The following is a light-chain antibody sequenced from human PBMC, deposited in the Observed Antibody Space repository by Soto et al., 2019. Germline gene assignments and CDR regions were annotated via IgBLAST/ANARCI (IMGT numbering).Light chain of an antibody. J-gene: IGLJ3*02. V-gene: IGLV2-8*01. CDR1: SSDVGGYNY. Sequence: SVLTQPPSASGSPGRSVTISCTGTSSDVGGYNYVSWYQQYPGRAPKLMIYEVTKRPSGVPDRFSGSKSGNTASLTVSGLQAEDEADYYCSSYAASNNFYFVFGGGTKVTVL. CDR2: EVT. CDR3: SSYAASNNFYFV.